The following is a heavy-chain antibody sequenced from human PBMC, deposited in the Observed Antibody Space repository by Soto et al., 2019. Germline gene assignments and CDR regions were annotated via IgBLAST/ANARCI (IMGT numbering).Heavy chain of an antibody. D-gene: IGHD6-13*01. Sequence: ASVKVSCKASGYTFTSYYMHWVRQATGQGLEWMGGMNPNIGNAGYAQKFQGRVTITADESTSTAYMELSSLRSEDTAVYYCATVPAQQLVPWFAYWGQGTLVTVSS. CDR2: MNPNIGNA. V-gene: IGHV1-8*03. J-gene: IGHJ4*02. CDR3: ATVPAQQLVPWFAY. CDR1: GYTFTSYY.